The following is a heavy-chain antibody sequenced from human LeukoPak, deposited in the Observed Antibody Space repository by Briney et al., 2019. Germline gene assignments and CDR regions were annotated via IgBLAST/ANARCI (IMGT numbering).Heavy chain of an antibody. V-gene: IGHV4-34*01. CDR1: GGSFSGYY. CDR2: INHSGST. Sequence: PSETLSLTCAVYGGSFSGYYWSWIRQPPGKGLEWIGEINHSGSTNYNPSLKSRVTISVDTSKNRFSLKLSSVTAADTAVYYCARGLRIAAAVYYFDYWGQGTLVTVSS. CDR3: ARGLRIAAAVYYFDY. D-gene: IGHD6-13*01. J-gene: IGHJ4*02.